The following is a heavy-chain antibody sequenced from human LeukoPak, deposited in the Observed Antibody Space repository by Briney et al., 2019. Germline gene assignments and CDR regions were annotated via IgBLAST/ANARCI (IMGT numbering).Heavy chain of an antibody. CDR2: INHSGST. CDR3: ASGSDTDFDY. V-gene: IGHV4-34*01. D-gene: IGHD2-2*02. CDR1: GVSFSGYY. J-gene: IGHJ4*02. Sequence: SETLSLTCAVYGVSFSGYYWSWIRQPPGKGLEWIGEINHSGSTNYNPSLKSRVTISVDTSKNQFSLKLSSVTAADTAVYYCASGSDTDFDYWGQGTLVTVSS.